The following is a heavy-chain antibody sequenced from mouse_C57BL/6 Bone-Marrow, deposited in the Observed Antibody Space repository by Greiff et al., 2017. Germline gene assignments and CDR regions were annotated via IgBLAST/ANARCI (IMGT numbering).Heavy chain of an antibody. V-gene: IGHV1-55*01. CDR1: GYTFTSYW. Sequence: QVQLQQPGAELVKPGASVKMSCKASGYTFTSYWITWVKQRPGQGLEWIGDIYPGSGSPNYNEQFKSKATLTVDTSSSTAYMQLSSLTSEDSAVYYCANGYPLYYYAMDYWGQGTSVTVSS. D-gene: IGHD2-2*01. CDR3: ANGYPLYYYAMDY. CDR2: IYPGSGSP. J-gene: IGHJ4*01.